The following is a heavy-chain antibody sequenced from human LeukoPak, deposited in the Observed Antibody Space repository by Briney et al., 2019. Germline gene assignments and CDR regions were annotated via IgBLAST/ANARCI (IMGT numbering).Heavy chain of an antibody. Sequence: GGSLRLSCAASGFTFSSYWMSWVRQAPGKGLEWVANIKQDGSEKTYVDSVKGRFTISRDSAKNSLYMQMNSLRGEDTAVYYCAVNSNSGTYPTWGQGTLVTVSS. CDR1: GFTFSSYW. V-gene: IGHV3-7*01. D-gene: IGHD3-10*01. J-gene: IGHJ5*02. CDR3: AVNSNSGTYPT. CDR2: IKQDGSEK.